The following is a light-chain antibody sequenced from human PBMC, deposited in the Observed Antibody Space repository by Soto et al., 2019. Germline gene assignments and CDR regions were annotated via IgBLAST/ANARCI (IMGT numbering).Light chain of an antibody. J-gene: IGKJ5*01. Sequence: DIQLTQTPSTLSASVGAEVTITCRASQTISRWLAWYQQKPGRAPKLLIYDASTLESGVPSRFSGSGSETEFTLTISRRQPDDFATYFCHSRAFGQGTRLEIK. V-gene: IGKV1-5*01. CDR1: QTISRW. CDR3: HSRA. CDR2: DAS.